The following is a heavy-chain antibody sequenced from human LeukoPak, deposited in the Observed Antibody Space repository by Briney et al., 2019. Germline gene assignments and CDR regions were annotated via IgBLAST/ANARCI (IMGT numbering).Heavy chain of an antibody. CDR1: GWSFSGYY. V-gene: IGHV4-34*01. J-gene: IGHJ5*02. CDR2: INHSGST. CDR3: ARARGRITIFGVVLPSPERTYWFDP. Sequence: SETLSLTCAVYGWSFSGYYWSWIRQPPGKGLEWIGEINHSGSTNYNPSLKSRVTISVDTAKNQFSLKLSSVTAADTAVYYCARARGRITIFGVVLPSPERTYWFDPWGEGTLVTVSS. D-gene: IGHD3-3*01.